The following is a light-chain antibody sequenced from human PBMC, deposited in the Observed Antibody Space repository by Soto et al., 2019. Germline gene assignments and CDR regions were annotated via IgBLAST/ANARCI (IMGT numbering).Light chain of an antibody. CDR1: QTVNSEY. CDR3: HQFGYSPRT. J-gene: IGKJ1*01. Sequence: EIGLTQSPGTLSLSPGETATLSCRASQTVNSEYLAWFQQRPGQAPRLLIFATSRRATDIPDRFSGSGSGTDFTLAIRRLEPEDFAVYYCHQFGYSPRTFGQGTKVE. V-gene: IGKV3-20*01. CDR2: ATS.